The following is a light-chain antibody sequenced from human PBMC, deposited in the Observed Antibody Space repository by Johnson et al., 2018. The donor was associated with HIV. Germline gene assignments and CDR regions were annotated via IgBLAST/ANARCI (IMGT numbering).Light chain of an antibody. CDR1: SSTIGQNY. CDR2: KNN. CDR3: GTWDTSLSAGGV. V-gene: IGLV1-51*02. Sequence: QLVLTQPPSVSAAPGQKVTISCSGSSSTIGQNYVSWYQVLPGTAPKLLIYKNNERPSGIPDRFSGSKSGTSATLGITGLQTGDEADYYCGTWDTSLSAGGVFGTGTKVTVL. J-gene: IGLJ1*01.